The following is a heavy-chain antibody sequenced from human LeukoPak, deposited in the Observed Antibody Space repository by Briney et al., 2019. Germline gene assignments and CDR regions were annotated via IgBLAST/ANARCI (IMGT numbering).Heavy chain of an antibody. V-gene: IGHV3-74*01. D-gene: IGHD3-22*01. CDR1: GFTFSRYW. J-gene: IGHJ4*02. Sequence: PGGSLRLSCATSGFTFSRYWMHWVRQAPGKGLVWVSRINSDGSSTSYADSVKGRFTISRDNAKNSLYLQMNSLRAGDTAVYYCARDYYDSSGYYVRDYWGQGTLVTVSS. CDR2: INSDGSST. CDR3: ARDYYDSSGYYVRDY.